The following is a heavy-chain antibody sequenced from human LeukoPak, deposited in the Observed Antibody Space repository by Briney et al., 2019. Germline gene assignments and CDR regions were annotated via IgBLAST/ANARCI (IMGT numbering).Heavy chain of an antibody. CDR3: AKYSAGTLYFDY. D-gene: IGHD6-19*01. V-gene: IGHV3-23*01. Sequence: GGSLRLSCAASGFTFSSYAMSWVRQAPGKGLEWVSAISGSGGSTYYADSVKGRFTISRVNSKNTLYLQMNSLRAEDTAVYYCAKYSAGTLYFDYWGQGTLVTVSS. CDR2: ISGSGGST. CDR1: GFTFSSYA. J-gene: IGHJ4*02.